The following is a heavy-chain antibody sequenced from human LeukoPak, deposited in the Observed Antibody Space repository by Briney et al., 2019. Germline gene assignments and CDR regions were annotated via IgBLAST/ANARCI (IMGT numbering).Heavy chain of an antibody. Sequence: PSETLSLTCAVSGYSISSGYYWGWIRQPPGKGLEWIGSIYHSGSTYYNPSLKSRVTISVDTSKNQFSLKLSSATAADTAVYYCARPIYYYDSSGYYSRYAFDIWGQGTMVTVSS. J-gene: IGHJ3*02. CDR3: ARPIYYYDSSGYYSRYAFDI. D-gene: IGHD3-22*01. CDR1: GYSISSGYY. CDR2: IYHSGST. V-gene: IGHV4-38-2*01.